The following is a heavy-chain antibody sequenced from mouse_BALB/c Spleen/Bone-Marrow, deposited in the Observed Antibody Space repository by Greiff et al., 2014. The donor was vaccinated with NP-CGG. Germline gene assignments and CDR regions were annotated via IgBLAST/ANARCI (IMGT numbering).Heavy chain of an antibody. CDR1: GYTFTSYY. Sequence: QVQLQQSGPELVKPGASVRISCKASGYTFTSYYIHWVKQRPGQGLEWIGWIYPGNVNTKYCEEFKGKATLTADRSSSTAYMQLSSLTSEDSAVYFCAREGDSYAMDYWGQGTSVTVSS. J-gene: IGHJ4*01. CDR2: IYPGNVNT. CDR3: AREGDSYAMDY. V-gene: IGHV1S56*01. D-gene: IGHD3-3*01.